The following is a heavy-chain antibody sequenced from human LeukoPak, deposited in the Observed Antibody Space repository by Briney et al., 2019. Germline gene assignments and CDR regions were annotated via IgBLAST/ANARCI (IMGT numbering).Heavy chain of an antibody. CDR3: ARVRESSCSNGVCYAY. CDR2: INPNSGGT. D-gene: IGHD2-8*01. J-gene: IGHJ4*02. Sequence: ASVKVSCKVSGYSFTGYYMHWVRQAPGEGLEWMGRINPNSGGTNYAQKFQGRVTMTGDTSISTAYMELSRLRSDDTAVYYCARVRESSCSNGVCYAYWGQGTLVTASS. V-gene: IGHV1-2*02. CDR1: GYSFTGYY.